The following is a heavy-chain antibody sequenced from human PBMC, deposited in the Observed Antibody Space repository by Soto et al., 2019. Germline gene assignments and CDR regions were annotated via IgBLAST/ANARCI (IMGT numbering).Heavy chain of an antibody. CDR2: IQQDGSEK. Sequence: EVQLVESGGGLVQPGGSLRLSCAASGFTFSTYWMNWVRQAPGKGLEWVATIQQDGSEKSYVDSVKGRFTISRDNAKKSLYLQMNSPRVEDTAVYYCESSYGLDVWGQGTTVTVSS. CDR1: GFTFSTYW. V-gene: IGHV3-7*01. J-gene: IGHJ6*02. CDR3: ESSYGLDV.